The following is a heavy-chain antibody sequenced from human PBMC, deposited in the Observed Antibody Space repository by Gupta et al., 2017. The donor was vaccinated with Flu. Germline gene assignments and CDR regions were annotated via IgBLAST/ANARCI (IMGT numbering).Heavy chain of an antibody. CDR1: GFTFSSYA. J-gene: IGHJ4*02. CDR3: AKGLRIARELLRDNYFDY. D-gene: IGHD1-26*01. Sequence: EVQLLESGGGLVQPGGSLRLSCAASGFTFSSYAMSWVRQAPGKGLEWVSVISGSGGSTYYADSVKGRFTISRDNSKNTLYLQMNSLRAEDTAVYYCAKGLRIARELLRDNYFDYWGQGTLVTVSS. V-gene: IGHV3-23*01. CDR2: ISGSGGST.